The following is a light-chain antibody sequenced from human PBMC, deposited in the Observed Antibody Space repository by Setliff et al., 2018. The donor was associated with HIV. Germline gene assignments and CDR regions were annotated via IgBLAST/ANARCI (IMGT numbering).Light chain of an antibody. Sequence: AIQLTQSPSSLSASVGDRVTITCRASQDIGNDLGWYQQRPGRAPSLLIYGTSHLHSRVPSRFSGSQSGTEFTLTISSLQPEDFATYFCLQDYDYPLTFGQGTKVDIK. CDR3: LQDYDYPLT. J-gene: IGKJ1*01. CDR2: GTS. V-gene: IGKV1-6*01. CDR1: QDIGND.